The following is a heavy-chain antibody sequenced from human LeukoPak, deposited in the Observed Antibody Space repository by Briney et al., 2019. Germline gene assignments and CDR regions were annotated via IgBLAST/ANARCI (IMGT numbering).Heavy chain of an antibody. D-gene: IGHD3-10*01. V-gene: IGHV3-23*01. J-gene: IGHJ4*02. CDR2: ISPNGVIT. CDR3: AKDAVKVRGVTDYYFDY. Sequence: PGGSLRLSCAASGFTFSSHGMNWVRQAPGKGLEWVSGISPNGVITYYADSVKGRFTISRDNSKGTVYLQMNSLRPEDTAVYYCAKDAVKVRGVTDYYFDYWGQGTLVTVSS. CDR1: GFTFSSHG.